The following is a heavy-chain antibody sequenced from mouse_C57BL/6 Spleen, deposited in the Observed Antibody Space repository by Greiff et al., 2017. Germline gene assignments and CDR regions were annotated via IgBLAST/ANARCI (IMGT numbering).Heavy chain of an antibody. J-gene: IGHJ2*01. CDR2: IHPNSGST. Sequence: VKLQQPGAELVKPGASVKLSCKASGYTFTSYWMHWVKQRPGQGLEWIGMIHPNSGSTNYNEKFKSKATLTVDKSSSTAYMQLSSLTSEDSAVYYCARSFITTVVYFDYWGQGTTLTVSS. CDR1: GYTFTSYW. V-gene: IGHV1-64*01. CDR3: ARSFITTVVYFDY. D-gene: IGHD1-1*01.